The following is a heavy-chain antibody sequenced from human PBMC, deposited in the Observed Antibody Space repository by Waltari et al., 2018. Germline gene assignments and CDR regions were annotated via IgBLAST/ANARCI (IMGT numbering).Heavy chain of an antibody. V-gene: IGHV3-30*02. D-gene: IGHD2-15*01. CDR3: AKEEGVVAATYGDY. CDR1: GFTFSSYG. J-gene: IGHJ4*02. CDR2: IRYDGSNK. Sequence: QVQLVESGGGVVQPGGSLRLSCAASGFTFSSYGMHWVRQAPGKGLEWVAFIRYDGSNKYYADSVKGRFTISRDNSKNTLYLQMNSLRAEDTAVYYCAKEEGVVAATYGDYWGQGTLVTVSS.